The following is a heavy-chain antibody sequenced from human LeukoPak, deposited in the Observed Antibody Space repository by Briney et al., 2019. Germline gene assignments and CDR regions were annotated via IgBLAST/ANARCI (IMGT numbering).Heavy chain of an antibody. CDR1: GYTFTGYY. V-gene: IGHV1-46*01. CDR2: INPSGGST. J-gene: IGHJ6*03. Sequence: GASVKVSCKASGYTFTGYYMRWVRLAPGQGLEWMGIINPSGGSTSYEQKFQGRVTMTRDMSTSTVYMELSSLRSEDTAVYYCARGNDYYMDVWGKGTTVTVSS. CDR3: ARGNDYYMDV.